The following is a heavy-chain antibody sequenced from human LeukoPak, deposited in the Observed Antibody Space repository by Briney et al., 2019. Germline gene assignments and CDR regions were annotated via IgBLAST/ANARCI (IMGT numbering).Heavy chain of an antibody. CDR2: INPSGASA. Sequence: ASVKVSCKASGYTSTSYSIHWVRQAPGQGLEWMGIINPSGASAMYAQKFQGRVTMTRDMSTATVYLDLSSLRFDDTAVYYCARGHGSGSTNWFDPWGQGTLVTVSS. D-gene: IGHD3-10*01. CDR1: GYTSTSYS. CDR3: ARGHGSGSTNWFDP. J-gene: IGHJ5*02. V-gene: IGHV1-46*01.